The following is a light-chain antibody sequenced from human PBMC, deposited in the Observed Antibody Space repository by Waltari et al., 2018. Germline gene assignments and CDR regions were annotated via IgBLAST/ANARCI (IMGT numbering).Light chain of an antibody. Sequence: QSALPQPASVSGSPGQSITISCTGTSSDVGGYNYVSWYQQHPDKAPKLMIYDVNNRASGVSNRFSGSKSGNTASLTISGLQAEDEADYYCSSYTSSSTLFGGGTKLTVL. CDR3: SSYTSSSTL. V-gene: IGLV2-14*03. J-gene: IGLJ2*01. CDR2: DVN. CDR1: SSDVGGYNY.